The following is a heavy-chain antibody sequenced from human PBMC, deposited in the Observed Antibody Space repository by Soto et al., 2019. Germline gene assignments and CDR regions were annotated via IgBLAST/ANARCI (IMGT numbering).Heavy chain of an antibody. D-gene: IGHD2-21*01. V-gene: IGHV4-4*07. Sequence: SETLSLTCTVSGGSISSYYWNWIRQPAGKGLEWIGRLSTSGSANYNPSLKSRVTMSVDTSTTQLSLKLNSVTAADTAVYYCARGGEYSGFYGMDVWGQGTTVTVSS. CDR1: GGSISSYY. J-gene: IGHJ6*02. CDR2: LSTSGSA. CDR3: ARGGEYSGFYGMDV.